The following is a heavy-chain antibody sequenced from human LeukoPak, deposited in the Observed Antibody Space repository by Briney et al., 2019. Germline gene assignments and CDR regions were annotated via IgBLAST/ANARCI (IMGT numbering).Heavy chain of an antibody. CDR2: ISGSDGST. CDR3: AKTAYDFWSGYHDAFDI. J-gene: IGHJ3*02. D-gene: IGHD3-3*01. V-gene: IGHV3-23*01. CDR1: GFTFSTYW. Sequence: GGSLRLSCAASGFTFSTYWMHWVRQAPGKGLEWVSAISGSDGSTYYADSVKGRFTISRDNSKNTLYLQMNGLRAEDTAVYYCAKTAYDFWSGYHDAFDIWGQGTMVTVSS.